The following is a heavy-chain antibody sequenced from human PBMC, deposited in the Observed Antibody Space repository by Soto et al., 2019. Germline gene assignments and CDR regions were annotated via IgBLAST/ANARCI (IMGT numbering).Heavy chain of an antibody. CDR3: ARDPRGYYGSGSSHPYYYGMDV. CDR1: GGSISSYY. Sequence: QVQLQESGPGLVKPSETLSLTCTVSGGSISSYYWSWIRQPPGKGLEWIGYIYYSGSTNYNPSLKSRVTISVDTSKNQFSLKLSSVTAADTAVYYCARDPRGYYGSGSSHPYYYGMDVWGQGTTVTVSS. J-gene: IGHJ6*02. CDR2: IYYSGST. D-gene: IGHD3-10*01. V-gene: IGHV4-59*01.